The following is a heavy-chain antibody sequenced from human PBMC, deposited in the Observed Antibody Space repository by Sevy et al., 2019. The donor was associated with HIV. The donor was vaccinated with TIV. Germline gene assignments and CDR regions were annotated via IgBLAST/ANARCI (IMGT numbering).Heavy chain of an antibody. J-gene: IGHJ4*02. CDR2: ISSSSSTI. CDR3: ATREGGYCSGGSCHVDY. D-gene: IGHD2-15*01. V-gene: IGHV3-11*04. Sequence: GGSLRLSCAASGFTFSDYYMSWIRQAPGKGLEWVSYISSSSSTIYYADSVKGRFTISRDNAKNSLYLQMNSLRDEDTAVYYCATREGGYCSGGSCHVDYWGQGTLVTVSS. CDR1: GFTFSDYY.